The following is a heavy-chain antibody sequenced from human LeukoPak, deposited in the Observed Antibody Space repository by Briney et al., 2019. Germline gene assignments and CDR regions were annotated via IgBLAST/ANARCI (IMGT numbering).Heavy chain of an antibody. CDR3: AKETITIFGVVRSRD. Sequence: GGSLRLSCAASGFTFSSYAMSWVRQAPGKGLEWVAFIRYDGSNKYYADSVKGRFTISRDNSKNTLYLQMNSLRAEDTAVYYCAKETITIFGVVRSRDWGQGTLVTVSS. J-gene: IGHJ4*02. CDR2: IRYDGSNK. V-gene: IGHV3-30*02. D-gene: IGHD3-3*01. CDR1: GFTFSSYA.